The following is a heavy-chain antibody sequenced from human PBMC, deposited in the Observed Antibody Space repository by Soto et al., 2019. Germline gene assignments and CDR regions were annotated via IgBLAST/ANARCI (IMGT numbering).Heavy chain of an antibody. CDR1: GYTFTSYG. Sequence: QVQLVQSGAEVKKPGASVKVSCKASGYTFTSYGISWVRQAPGQGLEWMGWISAYNGNTNYAQKLQGRVTMTTDTSTSTAYMELRSLRSDDTAVYYCAGEPPGGVEPSGGEVDYWGQGTLVTVSS. J-gene: IGHJ4*02. CDR2: ISAYNGNT. V-gene: IGHV1-18*01. CDR3: AGEPPGGVEPSGGEVDY. D-gene: IGHD3-3*01.